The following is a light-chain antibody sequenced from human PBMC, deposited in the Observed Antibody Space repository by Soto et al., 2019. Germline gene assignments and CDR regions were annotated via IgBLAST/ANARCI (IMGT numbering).Light chain of an antibody. CDR3: QQYDNLPLT. J-gene: IGKJ4*01. CDR2: DAS. V-gene: IGKV1-33*01. Sequence: DIHMTQSPSSLSASVGDRVTITGQASQDISNYLNWYQQKPGKAPKLLIYDASNLETGVPSRFSGSGSGTDFTFTISSLQPEDIATYYCQQYDNLPLTFGGGTKVDI. CDR1: QDISNY.